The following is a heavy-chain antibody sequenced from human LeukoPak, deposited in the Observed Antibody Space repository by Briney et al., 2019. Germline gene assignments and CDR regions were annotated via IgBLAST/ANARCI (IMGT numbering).Heavy chain of an antibody. CDR2: IYYSGST. D-gene: IGHD4-17*01. CDR3: ARESDYGDYHMDV. V-gene: IGHV4-59*01. Sequence: SETLSLTCTVSGGSISSYYWSWIRQPPGKGLEWIGYIYYSGSTNYNPSLKSRVTISVDTSKNQFSLKLSSVTAADTAVYYCARESDYGDYHMDVWGQGTRSPSP. CDR1: GGSISSYY. J-gene: IGHJ6*02.